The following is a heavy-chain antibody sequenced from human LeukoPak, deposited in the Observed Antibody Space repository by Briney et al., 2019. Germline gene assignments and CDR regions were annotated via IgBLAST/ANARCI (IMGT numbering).Heavy chain of an antibody. J-gene: IGHJ4*02. Sequence: PSETLSLTCTVSGGSISSYYWSWIRQPPGKGLEWIGYIYYSGSTNYNPSLKSRVTTSADTSKNQFSLKLSSVTAADTAVYYCTTSADSAYAFYWGQGTLVAVSS. D-gene: IGHD5-12*01. CDR2: IYYSGST. V-gene: IGHV4-59*01. CDR1: GGSISSYY. CDR3: TTSADSAYAFY.